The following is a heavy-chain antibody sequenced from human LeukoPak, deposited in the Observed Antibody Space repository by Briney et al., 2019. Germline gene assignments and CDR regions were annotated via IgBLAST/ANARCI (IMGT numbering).Heavy chain of an antibody. CDR1: GFTFSSYW. CDR2: IKEDGSDK. Sequence: GGSLRLSCAASGFTFSSYWMSWVRQAPGKGLEWVANIKEDGSDKYYVDSVKGRFTISRDNAKNSLYLQMNGLRAEDTAVYYCERDDGIRTVDYWGQGTLVTVSS. V-gene: IGHV3-7*01. D-gene: IGHD1-14*01. J-gene: IGHJ4*02. CDR3: ERDDGIRTVDY.